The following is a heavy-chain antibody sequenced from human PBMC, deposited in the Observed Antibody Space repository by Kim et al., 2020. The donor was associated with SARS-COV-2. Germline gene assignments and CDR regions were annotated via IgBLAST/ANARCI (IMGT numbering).Heavy chain of an antibody. CDR3: AKQAGSHDGLDV. V-gene: IGHV1-69*01. D-gene: IGHD3-10*01. J-gene: IGHJ3*01. Sequence: TTAQTCRGRVTITADESTNTAYMELSGLRSEDTAVYYCAKQAGSHDGLDVWGQGTMVAVSS.